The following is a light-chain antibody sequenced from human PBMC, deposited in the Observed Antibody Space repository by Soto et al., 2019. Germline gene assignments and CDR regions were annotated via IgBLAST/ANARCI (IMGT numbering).Light chain of an antibody. J-gene: IGKJ2*01. CDR1: QSVSTN. CDR3: QQYNNWPRT. CDR2: DAS. Sequence: ETVMTQSVAALSVSVGERVTLSCRASQSVSTNLAWYQQRPGQAPRLLIHDASTRATGVPDRISGSGSGTDFTLTISSLQSEDFAIYYCQQYNNWPRTFGQGTKLEIK. V-gene: IGKV3-15*01.